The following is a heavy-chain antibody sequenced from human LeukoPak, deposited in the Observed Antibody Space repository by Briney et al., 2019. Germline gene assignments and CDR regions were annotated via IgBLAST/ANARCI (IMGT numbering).Heavy chain of an antibody. CDR1: GFTFSTYS. J-gene: IGHJ4*02. CDR2: ISSSSSTI. CDR3: ARDYGSGSYYNQFDY. Sequence: QPGGSLRLSCAASGFTFSTYSMNWVRQAPGKGLEWVSYISSSSSTIYYADSVKGRFTISRDNAKNSLYLQMNSLRAEDTAVYYCARDYGSGSYYNQFDYWGQGTLVTVSS. D-gene: IGHD3-10*01. V-gene: IGHV3-48*01.